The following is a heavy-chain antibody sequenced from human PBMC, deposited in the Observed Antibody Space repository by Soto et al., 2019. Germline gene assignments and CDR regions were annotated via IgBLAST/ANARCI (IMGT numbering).Heavy chain of an antibody. Sequence: QVQLVESGGGLVKPGGSLRLSCAASGFTFSDYYMTWIRQAPGKGLEWISHIGYSYSPVYYADSVQGRFTISRDNTRNSLYLQMNSLRAEDTAVYYCARDVTRLRYFDLLGRGTLVTVSS. CDR3: ARDVTRLRYFDL. J-gene: IGHJ2*01. CDR1: GFTFSDYY. V-gene: IGHV3-11*01. CDR2: IGYSYSPV.